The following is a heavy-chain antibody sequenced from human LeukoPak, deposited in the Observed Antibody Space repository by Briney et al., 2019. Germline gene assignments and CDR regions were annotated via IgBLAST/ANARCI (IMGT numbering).Heavy chain of an antibody. D-gene: IGHD3-10*01. Sequence: ASVKVSCKASGYTFTGYYMHWVRQAPGQGLEWMGWISAYNGNTNYAQKLQGRVTMTTDTSTSTAYMELRSLRSDDTAVYYCARVVTDHRGVRLYYFDYWGQGTLVTVSS. V-gene: IGHV1-18*04. CDR1: GYTFTGYY. CDR3: ARVVTDHRGVRLYYFDY. CDR2: ISAYNGNT. J-gene: IGHJ4*02.